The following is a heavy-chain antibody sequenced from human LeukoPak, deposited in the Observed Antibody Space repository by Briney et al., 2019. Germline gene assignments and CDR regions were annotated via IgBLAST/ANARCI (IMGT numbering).Heavy chain of an antibody. CDR1: GFTFSSYF. CDR3: AKDGPGAQRDFDY. D-gene: IGHD3-10*01. V-gene: IGHV3-64*01. CDR2: ISHNGATT. J-gene: IGHJ4*02. Sequence: PGGSLRLSCAASGFTFSSYFVHWVRQAPGKGLEFVSGISHNGATTYYANSVKGRFTISRDNSKNTLYLQMGSLRAEDTAIYYCAKDGPGAQRDFDYWGQGTLVTVSS.